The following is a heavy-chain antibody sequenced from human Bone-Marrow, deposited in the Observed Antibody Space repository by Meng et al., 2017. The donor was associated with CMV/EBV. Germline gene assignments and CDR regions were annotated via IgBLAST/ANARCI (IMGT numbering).Heavy chain of an antibody. D-gene: IGHD3-16*02. J-gene: IGHJ4*02. CDR1: GGSISSYY. Sequence: QVQLQESGPGLVKPSXXLSLTCTVSGGSISSYYWSWIRQPAGKGLEWIGRIYTSGSTNYNPSLKSRVTMSVDTSKNQFSLKLSSVTAADTAVYYCARAMITFGGVIAPFDYWGQGTLGTVSS. CDR3: ARAMITFGGVIAPFDY. CDR2: IYTSGST. V-gene: IGHV4-4*07.